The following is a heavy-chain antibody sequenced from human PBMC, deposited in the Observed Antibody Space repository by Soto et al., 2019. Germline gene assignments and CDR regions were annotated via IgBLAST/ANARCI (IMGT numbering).Heavy chain of an antibody. Sequence: ASVKVSFKASGYTFTGYYMHWVRQAPGQGLEWMGWINPNSGGTNYAQKFQGRVTMTRDTSISTAYMELSRLRSDATAVYYCASSPYYYDSSGPFDYWGQGTLVTVSS. CDR1: GYTFTGYY. CDR3: ASSPYYYDSSGPFDY. D-gene: IGHD3-22*01. V-gene: IGHV1-2*02. J-gene: IGHJ4*02. CDR2: INPNSGGT.